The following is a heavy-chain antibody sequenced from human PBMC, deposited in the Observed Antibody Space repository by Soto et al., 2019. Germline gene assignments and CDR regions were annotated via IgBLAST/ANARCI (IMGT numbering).Heavy chain of an antibody. V-gene: IGHV4-31*03. CDR2: IYYSGST. Sequence: SETLSLTCTVSGGSIISGGYYWIWIRQHPGKGLEWIGYIYYSGSTYYNPSLKSRVTISVDTSKNQFSLKLSSVTAADTAVYYCARGFRRQGGMDVWGQGTTVTVSS. CDR3: ARGFRRQGGMDV. J-gene: IGHJ6*02. CDR1: GGSIISGGYY.